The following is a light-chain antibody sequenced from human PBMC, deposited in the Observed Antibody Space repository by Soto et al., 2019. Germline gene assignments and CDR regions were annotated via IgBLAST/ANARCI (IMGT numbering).Light chain of an antibody. CDR3: SSYTDSSTVV. CDR1: SSDIGGYSL. J-gene: IGLJ2*01. CDR2: DVS. Sequence: QSALTHPASVSGYPGQSITISCTGTSSDIGGYSLVSWYQQHPGKAPKLIIYDVSNRPSGISRHFSGSKSGNTASLTISGLQAEDEADYYCSSYTDSSTVVFGGGTKLTVL. V-gene: IGLV2-14*02.